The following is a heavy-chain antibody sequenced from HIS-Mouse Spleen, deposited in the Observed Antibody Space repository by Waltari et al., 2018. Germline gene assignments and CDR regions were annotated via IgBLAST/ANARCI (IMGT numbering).Heavy chain of an antibody. D-gene: IGHD6-13*01. CDR1: GGSISSSSYY. J-gene: IGHJ2*01. CDR3: AREIPYSSSWYDWYFDL. V-gene: IGHV4-39*07. CDR2: IYYSGGT. Sequence: QLQLQESGPGLVKPSETLSLPCTVPGGSISSSSYYWGRIRQPPGKGLEWIGSIYYSGGTSYNPSLKSRVTISVDTSKTQFSLKLSSVTAADTAVYYCAREIPYSSSWYDWYFDLWGRGTLVTVSS.